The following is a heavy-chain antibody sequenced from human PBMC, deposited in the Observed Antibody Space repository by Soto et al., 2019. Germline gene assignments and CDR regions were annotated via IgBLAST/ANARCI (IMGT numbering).Heavy chain of an antibody. CDR3: TKDINMGGVDV. CDR1: GFTFSSYG. CDR2: IFWDGNRM. Sequence: GGSLRLSCAASGFTFSSYGMHWVRQAPGKGLEWVAGIFWDGNRMDYADSVKGRFFISRDNAKNSLYLQMNSLREDDTALYYCTKDINMGGVDVWGQGTTVTVSS. V-gene: IGHV3-NL1*01. D-gene: IGHD1-20*01. J-gene: IGHJ6*02.